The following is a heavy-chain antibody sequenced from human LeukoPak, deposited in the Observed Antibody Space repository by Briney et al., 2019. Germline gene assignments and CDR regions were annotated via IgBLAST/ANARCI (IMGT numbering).Heavy chain of an antibody. CDR3: ARVGYSSSSGDDY. CDR1: GGSFSGYY. J-gene: IGHJ4*02. D-gene: IGHD6-6*01. CDR2: INHSGST. Sequence: SSETLSLTCAVYGGSFSGYYWSWIRQPPGKGLEWIGEINHSGSTNYNPSLKSRVTISVDTSKNQFSLKLSSVTAADTAVYYCARVGYSSSSGDDYWGQGTLVTVSS. V-gene: IGHV4-34*01.